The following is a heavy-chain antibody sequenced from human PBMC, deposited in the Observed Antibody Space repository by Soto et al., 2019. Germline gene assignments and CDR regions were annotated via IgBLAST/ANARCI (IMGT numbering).Heavy chain of an antibody. CDR2: IWYDGSNK. CDR1: GFTFSSYG. CDR3: ARGNDSSGYLHFDY. V-gene: IGHV3-33*01. D-gene: IGHD3-22*01. J-gene: IGHJ4*02. Sequence: PGGSLRLSCAASGFTFSSYGMHWVRQAPGKGLEWVAVIWYDGSNKYYADSVKGRFTISRDNSKNTLYLQMNSLRAEDTAVYYCARGNDSSGYLHFDYWGQGTLVTVSS.